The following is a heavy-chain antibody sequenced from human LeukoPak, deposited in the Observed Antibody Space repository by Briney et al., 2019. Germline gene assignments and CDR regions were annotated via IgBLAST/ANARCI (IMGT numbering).Heavy chain of an antibody. D-gene: IGHD5-12*01. V-gene: IGHV3-30-3*01. CDR2: ISYDGSNK. J-gene: IGHJ5*02. CDR1: EFTFSSYA. Sequence: GGSLRLSCAASEFTFSSYAMHWVRQAPGKGLEWVAVISYDGSNKYYADSVKGRFTISRDNSKNTLYLQMNSLRAEDTAVYYCARGPPRGEWLLNWFDPWGQGTLVTVSS. CDR3: ARGPPRGEWLLNWFDP.